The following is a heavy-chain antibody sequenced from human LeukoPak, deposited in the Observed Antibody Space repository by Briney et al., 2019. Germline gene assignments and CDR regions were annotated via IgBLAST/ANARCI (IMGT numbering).Heavy chain of an antibody. CDR3: ARIAAKTVDY. CDR2: IYYSGST. CDR1: GGSFSSYY. Sequence: SETLSLTCAVYGGSFSSYYWGWIRQPPGKGLEWIGSIYYSGSTYYNPSLKSRVTISVDTSKDQFSLKVNSVTAADTAVYYCARIAAKTVDYWGQGTLVTVSS. J-gene: IGHJ4*02. D-gene: IGHD2-15*01. V-gene: IGHV4-39*07.